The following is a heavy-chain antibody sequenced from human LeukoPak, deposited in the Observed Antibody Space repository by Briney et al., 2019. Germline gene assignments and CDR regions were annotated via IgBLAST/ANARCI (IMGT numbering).Heavy chain of an antibody. Sequence: GRSLRLSCAASGFTLSDYAMHWVRQAPGKDLEWFSGISWNSGSIGYADSVKGRFTISRDNAKNSLYLQMNSLRVEDTAVYYCAKEGRSLQTYWGQGTLVTVSS. CDR1: GFTLSDYA. J-gene: IGHJ4*02. CDR2: ISWNSGSI. D-gene: IGHD5-24*01. V-gene: IGHV3-9*01. CDR3: AKEGRSLQTY.